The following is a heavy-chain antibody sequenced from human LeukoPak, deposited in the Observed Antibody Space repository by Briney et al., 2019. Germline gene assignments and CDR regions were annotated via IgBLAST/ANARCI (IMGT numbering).Heavy chain of an antibody. D-gene: IGHD4-23*01. CDR3: ARGWLAETTVVTLYNY. Sequence: SVKVSCKASGGTFRSNAISWVRQAPGQGLEWMGGITPIFGTANYAQKFQGRVTITAVESMSTAYMELSSLRSEDTAVYYCARGWLAETTVVTLYNYWGQGTLVTVSS. CDR2: ITPIFGTA. J-gene: IGHJ4*02. CDR1: GGTFRSNA. V-gene: IGHV1-69*13.